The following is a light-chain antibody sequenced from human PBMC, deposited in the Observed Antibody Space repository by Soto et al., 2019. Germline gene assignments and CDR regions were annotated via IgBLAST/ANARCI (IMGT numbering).Light chain of an antibody. J-gene: IGKJ2*01. CDR2: GAS. V-gene: IGKV3-20*01. Sequence: EIVLTQSPGTLSLSPGERATLSCRASQSVTSGYLAWYQQKPGQAPRLPLYGASNRATGIPDRFSGSGSGTDFTLTISRLEPEDFAVYSCQQYGSSPYTFGQGTKLEIK. CDR3: QQYGSSPYT. CDR1: QSVTSGY.